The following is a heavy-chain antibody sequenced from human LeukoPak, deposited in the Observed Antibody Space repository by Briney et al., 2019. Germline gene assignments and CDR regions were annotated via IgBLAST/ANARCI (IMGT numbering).Heavy chain of an antibody. CDR2: IDQSGGRN. D-gene: IGHD3-16*01. V-gene: IGHV3-7*05. J-gene: IGHJ3*02. CDR1: GFAFSRFW. CDR3: ARDVEGGTFDI. Sequence: GGSLRVSCAASGFAFSRFWMNWVRQAPGRGLEWVANIDQSGGRNNYVDSVKGRFTISRDNAKNSLFLEVSSLRADDTAVYFCARDVEGGTFDIWGQGTTVPVSS.